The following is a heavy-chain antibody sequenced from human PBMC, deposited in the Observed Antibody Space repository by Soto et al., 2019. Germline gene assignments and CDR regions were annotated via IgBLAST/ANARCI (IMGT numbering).Heavy chain of an antibody. V-gene: IGHV3-23*01. CDR2: VSIGGST. J-gene: IGHJ4*02. Sequence: DVQLLESGGGLVQPEGSLRLSCAASGFTFSSYAMGWVRQGPGKGLEWVAVVSIGGSTHYADSVRGRFTISRDNSKKSLSLQKNSLTAKDTAVYFCAKRRGAGGHFDYWGQGALVTVSS. CDR3: AKRRGAGGHFDY. D-gene: IGHD2-15*01. CDR1: GFTFSSYA.